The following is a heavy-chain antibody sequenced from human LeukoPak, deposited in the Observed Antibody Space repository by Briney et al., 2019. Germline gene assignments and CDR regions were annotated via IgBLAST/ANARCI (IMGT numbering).Heavy chain of an antibody. CDR2: IYYSGST. CDR3: ARVTGYMTEDYFDY. CDR1: GGSTSSDSYY. Sequence: SETLSLTCTVSGGSTSSDSYYWGWIRQPPGKGLEWIGYIYYSGSTNYNPSLKSRVTISVDTSKNQFSLRLSSVTAADTAVYYCARVTGYMTEDYFDYWGQGTLITVSS. V-gene: IGHV4-61*01. J-gene: IGHJ4*02. D-gene: IGHD6-13*01.